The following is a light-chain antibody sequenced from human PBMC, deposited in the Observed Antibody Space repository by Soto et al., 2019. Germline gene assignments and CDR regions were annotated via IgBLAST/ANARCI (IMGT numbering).Light chain of an antibody. V-gene: IGKV3-20*01. CDR1: QSINSRY. CDR2: GAS. J-gene: IGKJ3*01. CDR3: QQFGSSPEFT. Sequence: EIVLTQSPGTLSLSPGERATLSCRASQSINSRYLAWYQQKPGQAPRLLIYGASSRATGIPDRFSGSGSGTDFTLTISRLEPEDFAVYYCQQFGSSPEFTFGQGTKVDIK.